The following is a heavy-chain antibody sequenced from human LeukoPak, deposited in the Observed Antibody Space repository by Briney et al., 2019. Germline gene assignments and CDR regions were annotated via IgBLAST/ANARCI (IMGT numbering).Heavy chain of an antibody. CDR2: INHSGST. D-gene: IGHD3-3*02. CDR3: ARGHIYYYYGMDV. J-gene: IGHJ6*02. Sequence: SETLSLTCSVSGGSISSSSNYWGWIRQPPGKGLEWIGEINHSGSTNYNPSLKSRVTISVDTSKNQFSLKLSSVTAADTAVYYCARGHIYYYYGMDVWGQGTTVTVSS. V-gene: IGHV4-39*07. CDR1: GGSISSSSNY.